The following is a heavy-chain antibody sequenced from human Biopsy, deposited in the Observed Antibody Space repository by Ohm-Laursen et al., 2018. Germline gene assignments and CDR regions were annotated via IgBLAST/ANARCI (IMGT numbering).Heavy chain of an antibody. CDR3: ARDSAYIYGEDPYHHYGMDI. CDR1: GHTFTTYY. CDR2: INPTGDHT. D-gene: IGHD5-18*01. J-gene: IGHJ6*02. V-gene: IGHV1-46*01. Sequence: SVKVSCKASGHTFTTYYIHWVRQAPGQGLQWMGIINPTGDHTIYAQRFQGRVTLTRDTSTSTVYLELRSLRSEDTAVYYCARDSAYIYGEDPYHHYGMDIWGQGTTVTVSS.